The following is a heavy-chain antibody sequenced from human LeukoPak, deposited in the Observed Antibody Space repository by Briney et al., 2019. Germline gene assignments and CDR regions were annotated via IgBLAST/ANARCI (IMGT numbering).Heavy chain of an antibody. Sequence: GGSLRLSCAASGFTFSSYAMHWVRQAPGKGLEYVSAISSNGGSTYYANSVKGRFTISRDNSKNTLYLQMGSLRAEDMAVYYCARGRGRYDYVWGSYRYYFDYWGQGTLVTVSS. J-gene: IGHJ4*02. CDR2: ISSNGGST. D-gene: IGHD3-16*02. CDR1: GFTFSSYA. CDR3: ARGRGRYDYVWGSYRYYFDY. V-gene: IGHV3-64*01.